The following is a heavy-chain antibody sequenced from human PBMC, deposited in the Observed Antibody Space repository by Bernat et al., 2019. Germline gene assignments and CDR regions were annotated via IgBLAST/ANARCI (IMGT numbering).Heavy chain of an antibody. CDR3: AKDTGVVAATPYYYGMDV. D-gene: IGHD2-15*01. CDR2: ISYDGSNN. Sequence: QVQLVESGGGVVQPGRSLRLSCAASGFTFSSYGMHWVRQAPGKGLEWVAVISYDGSNNYYADSVKGRFTISRDNSKNTLYLQMNSLRAEDTAVYYCAKDTGVVAATPYYYGMDVWGLGTTVTVSS. J-gene: IGHJ6*02. V-gene: IGHV3-30*18. CDR1: GFTFSSYG.